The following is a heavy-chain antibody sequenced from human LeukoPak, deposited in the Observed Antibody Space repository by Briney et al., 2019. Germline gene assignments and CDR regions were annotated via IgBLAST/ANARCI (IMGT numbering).Heavy chain of an antibody. CDR1: GFTFSSYS. V-gene: IGHV3-7*03. CDR3: ARARWGSLDS. D-gene: IGHD2-21*01. J-gene: IGHJ4*02. Sequence: GVLRLSCAASGFTFSSYSMNWVRQAPGKGLEWVAIINLNGGDIHYADSVKGRFIVSRDNVKNSLYLQMNSLRDEDTAVYYCARARWGSLDSWGQGTLVTVSS. CDR2: INLNGGDI.